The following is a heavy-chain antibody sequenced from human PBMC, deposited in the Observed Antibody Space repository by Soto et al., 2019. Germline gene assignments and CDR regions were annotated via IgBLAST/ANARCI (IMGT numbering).Heavy chain of an antibody. D-gene: IGHD6-13*01. CDR3: AREIRYSSSWPDAFDI. J-gene: IGHJ3*02. V-gene: IGHV4-59*01. CDR1: GGSISSYY. Sequence: SETLSLTCTVSGGSISSYYWSWIRQPPGKGLEWIGYIYYSGSTNYNPSLKSRVTISVDTSKNQFSLKLSSVTAADTAVYYCAREIRYSSSWPDAFDIWGQGTMVTVSS. CDR2: IYYSGST.